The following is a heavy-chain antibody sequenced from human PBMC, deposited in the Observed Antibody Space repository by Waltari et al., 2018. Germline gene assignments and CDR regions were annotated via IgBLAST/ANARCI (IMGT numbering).Heavy chain of an antibody. V-gene: IGHV4-4*02. J-gene: IGHJ2*01. CDR2: IYHSGST. D-gene: IGHD4-17*01. CDR3: ARDVERFHYGDHGDWYFDL. CDR1: GGSISSSNW. Sequence: QVQLQESGPGLVKPSGTLSLTCAVSGGSISSSNWWSWVRQPPGRGLEWIGEIYHSGSTNYNPSLKSRVTISVDKSKNQFSLKLSSVTAADTAVYYCARDVERFHYGDHGDWYFDLWGRGTLVTVSS.